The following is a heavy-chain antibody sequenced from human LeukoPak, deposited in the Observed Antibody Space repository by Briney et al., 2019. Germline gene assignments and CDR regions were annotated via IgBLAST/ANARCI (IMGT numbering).Heavy chain of an antibody. Sequence: GGSLRLSCAASGFTFDDYGMSWVRQAPGKGLEWVSGINWNGGSTGYADSVKGRFTISRDNAKNSLYLQMNSLRAEDTALDYCARDWGGPHPLDYWGQGTLVTVSS. D-gene: IGHD3-16*01. V-gene: IGHV3-20*04. CDR2: INWNGGST. J-gene: IGHJ4*02. CDR3: ARDWGGPHPLDY. CDR1: GFTFDDYG.